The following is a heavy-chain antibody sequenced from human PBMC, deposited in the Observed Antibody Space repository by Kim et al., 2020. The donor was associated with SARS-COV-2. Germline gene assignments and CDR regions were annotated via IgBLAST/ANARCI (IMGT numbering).Heavy chain of an antibody. Sequence: SVKVSCKASGGTFSSYAISWVRQAPGQGLEWMGGIITIFGTANYAQKFQGRVKITADESTSTAYMELSSLRSEDTAVYYCARGAGDCSSTSCYGIPYYYYGMDVWGQGTTVTVSS. V-gene: IGHV1-69*13. CDR2: IITIFGTA. J-gene: IGHJ6*02. CDR1: GGTFSSYA. CDR3: ARGAGDCSSTSCYGIPYYYYGMDV. D-gene: IGHD2-2*01.